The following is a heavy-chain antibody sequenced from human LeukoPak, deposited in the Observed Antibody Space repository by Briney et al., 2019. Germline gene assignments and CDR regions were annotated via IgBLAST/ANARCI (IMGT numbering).Heavy chain of an antibody. CDR2: INHSGST. V-gene: IGHV4-34*01. Sequence: PSETLSLTCAVYGGSFSGYYWSWIRQPPGKGLEWIGEINHSGSTNYNPSLKSRVTISVDTSKNQFSLKLSSATAADTAVYYCARGRRGSYSRYFDYWGQGTLVTVSS. D-gene: IGHD1-26*01. CDR3: ARGRRGSYSRYFDY. J-gene: IGHJ4*02. CDR1: GGSFSGYY.